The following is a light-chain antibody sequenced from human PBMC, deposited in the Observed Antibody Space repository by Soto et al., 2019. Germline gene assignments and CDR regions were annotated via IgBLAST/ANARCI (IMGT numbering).Light chain of an antibody. CDR2: RND. V-gene: IGLV1-47*02. CDR1: TSNIGTFD. J-gene: IGLJ3*02. Sequence: QSVLTQPPSASGTPGQRVTISCSGTTSNIGTFDEYWYQQFPGTAPKLLIYRNDQRPSGVPDRFSGSKSGTSASLAISGLRSEDEADYYCAAWGGSLSGRVFGGGTQLTVL. CDR3: AAWGGSLSGRV.